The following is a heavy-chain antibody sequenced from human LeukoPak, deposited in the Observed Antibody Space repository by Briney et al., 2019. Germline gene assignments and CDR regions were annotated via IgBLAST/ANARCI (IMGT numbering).Heavy chain of an antibody. CDR3: ARDTYYYNSSDWHDVFDI. CDR1: GGSISSSSYY. V-gene: IGHV4-39*07. CDR2: IYYSGST. J-gene: IGHJ3*02. Sequence: SETLSLTCTVSGGSISSSSYYWGWIRQPPGKGLEWIGSIYYSGSTYYNPSLKSRVTISLDTSKNQFSLKLTSVTAADTAVYYCARDTYYYNSSDWHDVFDIWGPGTKVTVSS. D-gene: IGHD3-22*01.